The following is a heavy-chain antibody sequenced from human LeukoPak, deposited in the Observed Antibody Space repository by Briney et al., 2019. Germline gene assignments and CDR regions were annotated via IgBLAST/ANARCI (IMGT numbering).Heavy chain of an antibody. CDR1: GFTFSSYA. Sequence: GGSLRLSCAASGFTFSSYAMSWVRQAPGKGLEWVSAISGSGGSTYYADSVKGRFTISRDNSKNTLYLQMNSVRAEDTAVYYCAKGRYCSSTSCYEAGRDYWGQGTLVTVSS. V-gene: IGHV3-23*01. CDR3: AKGRYCSSTSCYEAGRDY. CDR2: ISGSGGST. D-gene: IGHD2-2*01. J-gene: IGHJ4*02.